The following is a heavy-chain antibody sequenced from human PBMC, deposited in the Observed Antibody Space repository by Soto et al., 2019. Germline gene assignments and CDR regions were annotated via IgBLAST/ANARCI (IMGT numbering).Heavy chain of an antibody. CDR1: GGSISSGDYY. V-gene: IGHV4-30-4*01. J-gene: IGHJ4*02. D-gene: IGHD3-22*01. CDR2: IYYSGST. CDR3: ARVQDSSGYLFDY. Sequence: QVQLQESGPGLVKPSQTLSLTCTVSGGSISSGDYYWSWIRQPPGKGLEWIGYIYYSGSTYYNPSLKSRVTISVDTSKNQFSLQLSSVTAADTAVYYCARVQDSSGYLFDYWGQGTLVTVSS.